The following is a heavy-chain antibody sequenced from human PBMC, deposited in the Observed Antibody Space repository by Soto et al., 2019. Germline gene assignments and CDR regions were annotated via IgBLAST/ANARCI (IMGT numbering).Heavy chain of an antibody. CDR1: AGSISSYY. D-gene: IGHD3-16*01. CDR3: ASSLVIAWAFDY. V-gene: IGHV4-39*01. CDR2: IYYSGST. J-gene: IGHJ4*02. Sequence: SETLSLTCTVSAGSISSYYWGWIRQPPGKGLEWIGSIYYSGSTYYNPSLKSRVTISVDTSKNQFSLKLSSVTAADTAVYYCASSLVIAWAFDYWGQGTLVTVSS.